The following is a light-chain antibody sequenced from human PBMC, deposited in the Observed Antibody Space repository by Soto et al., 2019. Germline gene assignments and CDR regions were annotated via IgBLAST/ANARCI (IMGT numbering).Light chain of an antibody. J-gene: IGKJ1*01. Sequence: DIQMTQSPSTLSGSVGDRVTITCRASQTISSWLAWYQQKPGKAPKLLIYKASTLKSGVPSRFSGSGSGTEFTLTISSLQPYDFASSYWQHFNSYSEAFGQGTKVELK. V-gene: IGKV1-5*03. CDR3: QHFNSYSEA. CDR2: KAS. CDR1: QTISSW.